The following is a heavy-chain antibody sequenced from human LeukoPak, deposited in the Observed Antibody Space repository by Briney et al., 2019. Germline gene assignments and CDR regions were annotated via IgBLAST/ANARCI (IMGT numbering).Heavy chain of an antibody. Sequence: GGSLRLSCATSGFTFSSYSMNWVRQAPGKGLEWVSSISSSSSYIYYADSVKGRFTISRDNAKNSLYLQMNSLRAEDTAVYYCARVDTAMVGYYYYYMDVWGKGTTVTVSS. CDR3: ARVDTAMVGYYYYYMDV. CDR1: GFTFSSYS. J-gene: IGHJ6*03. V-gene: IGHV3-21*01. CDR2: ISSSSSYI. D-gene: IGHD5-18*01.